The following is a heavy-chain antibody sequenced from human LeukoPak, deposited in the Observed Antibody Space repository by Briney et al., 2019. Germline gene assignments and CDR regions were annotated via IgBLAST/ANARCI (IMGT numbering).Heavy chain of an antibody. V-gene: IGHV3-21*01. J-gene: IGHJ4*02. Sequence: GGSLRLSCAASGFTFSSYSTNWVRQAPGRGLEWVSSISSSSSYIFYADSVKGRFTISRDNAKKSLYLQMNSLRAEDTAVYYCVKDRTGTYTLDYWGQGTLVTVSS. CDR2: ISSSSSYI. CDR1: GFTFSSYS. CDR3: VKDRTGTYTLDY. D-gene: IGHD3-10*01.